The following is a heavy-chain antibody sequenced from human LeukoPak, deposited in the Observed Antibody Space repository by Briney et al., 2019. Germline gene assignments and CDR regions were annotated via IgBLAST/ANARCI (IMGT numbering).Heavy chain of an antibody. J-gene: IGHJ5*02. Sequence: PGGSLRLSCAASGFTFGTCSMNWVSQAPGKGLEWVSYINSGSSNIYYADSVKGRFTISRDNAKNSLYLQMNSLRAEDTAVYYCARAGYSSTRYHPYLDPWGQGTLVTVSS. CDR3: ARAGYSSTRYHPYLDP. CDR1: GFTFGTCS. CDR2: INSGSSNI. V-gene: IGHV3-48*04. D-gene: IGHD6-13*01.